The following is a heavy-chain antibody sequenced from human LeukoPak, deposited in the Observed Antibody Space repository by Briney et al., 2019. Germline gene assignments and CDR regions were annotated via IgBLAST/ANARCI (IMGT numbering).Heavy chain of an antibody. Sequence: GSLRLSCAASGFTFSSYWMSWVRQAPGKGLEWVANIKQDGSEKYYVDSVKGRFTISRDNAKNSLYLQMNSLRAEGTAVYYCARSLLRLDTIFGVVINYGMDVWGQGTTVTVSS. CDR2: IKQDGSEK. V-gene: IGHV3-7*01. J-gene: IGHJ6*02. CDR3: ARSLLRLDTIFGVVINYGMDV. D-gene: IGHD3-3*01. CDR1: GFTFSSYW.